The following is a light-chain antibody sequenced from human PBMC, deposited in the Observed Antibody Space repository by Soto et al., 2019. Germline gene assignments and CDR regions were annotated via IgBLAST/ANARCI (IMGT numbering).Light chain of an antibody. Sequence: QSALTQPASMSGSPGQSITISCTGTSSDVGSYNLVSWYQQHPGKAPKLTIYEGNKRPSGVSNRFSGSKSANTASLTISGLQTEDEADYYCCSYAGTNTFVFGTGTKLTVL. J-gene: IGLJ1*01. CDR2: EGN. CDR3: CSYAGTNTFV. V-gene: IGLV2-23*01. CDR1: SSDVGSYNL.